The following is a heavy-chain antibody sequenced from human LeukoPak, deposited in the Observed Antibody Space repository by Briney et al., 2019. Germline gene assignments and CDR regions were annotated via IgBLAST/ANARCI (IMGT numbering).Heavy chain of an antibody. Sequence: GESLKISCKGSGYRFTSYWIGWVRQMPGKGLEWVGIIYPDDSDTTYSPSFQGQVTISADKSISTAFLQWSSLKASDTAMYYCARSVAGSHNYFDYWGQGTLVTVYS. J-gene: IGHJ4*02. V-gene: IGHV5-51*01. CDR3: ARSVAGSHNYFDY. CDR2: IYPDDSDT. D-gene: IGHD6-19*01. CDR1: GYRFTSYW.